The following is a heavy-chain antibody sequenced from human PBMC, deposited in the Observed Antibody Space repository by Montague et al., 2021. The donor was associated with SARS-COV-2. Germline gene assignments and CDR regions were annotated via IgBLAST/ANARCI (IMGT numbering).Heavy chain of an antibody. CDR1: GGSFSGYY. V-gene: IGHV4-34*01. CDR3: ARGFDY. CDR2: INHSGST. Sequence: SETLSLTCAVYGGSFSGYYWSWIRQPPGKGLEWIGEINHSGSTNYNPSRTSRVTISVDTSKNQFSLKLSSVTAADTAVYYRARGFDYWGQGTLVTVSS. J-gene: IGHJ4*02.